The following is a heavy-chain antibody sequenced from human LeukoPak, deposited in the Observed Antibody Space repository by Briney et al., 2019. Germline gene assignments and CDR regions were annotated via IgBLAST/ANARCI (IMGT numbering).Heavy chain of an antibody. Sequence: PGRSLRLSCAASGFTFRNYATSWVRQAPGKGLEWVSAISGSGDSTYYADSVKGRFTISRDNSKNTLYLQMNSLRAEDTALYYCANKAGYCANGVCYTPLDYWGQGTLVTVSS. D-gene: IGHD2-8*01. V-gene: IGHV3-23*01. CDR3: ANKAGYCANGVCYTPLDY. CDR2: ISGSGDST. CDR1: GFTFRNYA. J-gene: IGHJ4*02.